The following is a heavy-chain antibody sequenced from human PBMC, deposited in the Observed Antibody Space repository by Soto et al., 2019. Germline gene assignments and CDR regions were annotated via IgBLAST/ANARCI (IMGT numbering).Heavy chain of an antibody. CDR3: AREDRKLQWFGELLGPADY. CDR2: ISPSGGST. D-gene: IGHD3-10*01. Sequence: EVQLLESGGGFMQPGGSLRLSCAVSGFSFGNHAMTWVRQAPGKGLEWVSTISPSGGSTYYTDAVQGRFTVYRDNSKNTIFLQLNIIRAEDTAVYYCAREDRKLQWFGELLGPADYWGQGTLVTVSS. J-gene: IGHJ4*02. CDR1: GFSFGNHA. V-gene: IGHV3-23*01.